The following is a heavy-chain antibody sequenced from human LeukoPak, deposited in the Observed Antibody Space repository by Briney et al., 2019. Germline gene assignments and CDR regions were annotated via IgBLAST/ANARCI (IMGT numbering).Heavy chain of an antibody. CDR2: ISSSSSYI. V-gene: IGHV3-21*01. Sequence: RGSLTLSCPASGFTFISYSMNWLRQAPGKGLEWVSSISSSSSYIYYADLVKGRFTISRDNAKSSLYLQMNSLRAEDTVVYYCARGLRYFDWQLGAFDIWGQGTMVTVSS. CDR1: GFTFISYS. CDR3: ARGLRYFDWQLGAFDI. D-gene: IGHD3-9*01. J-gene: IGHJ3*02.